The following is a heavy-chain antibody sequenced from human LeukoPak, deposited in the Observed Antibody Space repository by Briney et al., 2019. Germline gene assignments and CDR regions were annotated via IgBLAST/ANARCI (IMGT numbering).Heavy chain of an antibody. V-gene: IGHV3-33*01. J-gene: IGHJ5*02. CDR1: GFTFSSYG. CDR3: ARALTYGDFGWFDP. Sequence: HPGGSLRLSCAASGFTFSSYGMHWVRQAPGKGLEWVAVIWYDGSNKYYADSVEGRFTISRDNSKNTLYLQMNSLRAEDTAVYYCARALTYGDFGWFDPWGQGTLVTVSS. CDR2: IWYDGSNK. D-gene: IGHD4-17*01.